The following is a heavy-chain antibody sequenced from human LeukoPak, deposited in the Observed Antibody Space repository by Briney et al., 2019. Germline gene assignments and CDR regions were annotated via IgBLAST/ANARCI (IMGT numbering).Heavy chain of an antibody. D-gene: IGHD6-19*01. Sequence: QPGGSLRLSCAASGFSLSYYAMSWVRQAPGKGLEWVASVNNNNNPYYADSVRGRFTISRDTSTNTVYLQMNNLRAGDTAIYYSAKDHPSSGWPAFESWGQGTLVTVSS. V-gene: IGHV3-23*05. CDR1: GFSLSYYA. CDR3: AKDHPSSGWPAFES. CDR2: VNNNNNP. J-gene: IGHJ4*02.